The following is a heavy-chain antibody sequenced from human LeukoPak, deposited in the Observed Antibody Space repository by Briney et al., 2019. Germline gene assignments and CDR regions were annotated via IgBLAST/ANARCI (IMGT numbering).Heavy chain of an antibody. Sequence: VGSLRLSCAASGFTFSSYSMNWVRQAPGKGLEWVSSISSSSSYIYYADSVRGRSTISRDNAKNSLYLQMNSLRAEDTAVYYCARDMGYYDSSGSFDYWGQGTLVTVSS. CDR2: ISSSSSYI. J-gene: IGHJ4*02. CDR1: GFTFSSYS. D-gene: IGHD3-22*01. V-gene: IGHV3-21*01. CDR3: ARDMGYYDSSGSFDY.